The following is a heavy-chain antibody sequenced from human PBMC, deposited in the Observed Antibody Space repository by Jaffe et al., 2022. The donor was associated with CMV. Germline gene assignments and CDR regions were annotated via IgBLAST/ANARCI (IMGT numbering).Heavy chain of an antibody. J-gene: IGHJ3*02. D-gene: IGHD3-10*01. Sequence: QLQLQESGPGLVKPSETLSLTCTVSGGSISSSSYYWGWIRQPPGKGLEWIGSIYYSGSTYYNPSLKSRVTISVDTSKNQFSLKLSSVTAADTAVYYCARHGGRRTTMVRGVIAAFDIWGQGTMVTVSS. V-gene: IGHV4-39*01. CDR3: ARHGGRRTTMVRGVIAAFDI. CDR2: IYYSGST. CDR1: GGSISSSSYY.